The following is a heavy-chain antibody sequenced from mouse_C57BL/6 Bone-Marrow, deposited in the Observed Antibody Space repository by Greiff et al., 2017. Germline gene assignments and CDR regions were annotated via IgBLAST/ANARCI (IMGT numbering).Heavy chain of an antibody. J-gene: IGHJ2*01. CDR3: ARRIGYYYFDY. V-gene: IGHV5-9*01. D-gene: IGHD2-3*01. CDR2: ISGGGGNT. CDR1: GFTFSSYT. Sequence: EVQLVESGGGLVKPGGSLKLSCAASGFTFSSYTMSWVRQTPEKRLEWVATISGGGGNTYYPDSVKGRFTISRDNAKNTLYLQMSSLRSEDTALYYCARRIGYYYFDYWGQGTTLTVSS.